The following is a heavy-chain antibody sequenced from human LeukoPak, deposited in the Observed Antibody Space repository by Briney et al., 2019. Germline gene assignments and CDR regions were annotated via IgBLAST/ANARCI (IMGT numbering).Heavy chain of an antibody. CDR3: ARARPYYYDSRLSFFDY. CDR2: RSAYNGNT. D-gene: IGHD3-22*01. J-gene: IGHJ4*02. V-gene: IGHV1-18*01. CDR1: GYTFTNYG. Sequence: RASVKVSCKASGYTFTNYGITWVRQAPGQGLEWMGWRSAYNGNTKYAQTLQGRVTMTTDTSTSTAYMELRSLRAEDTALYYCARARPYYYDSRLSFFDYWGQGTLVTVSS.